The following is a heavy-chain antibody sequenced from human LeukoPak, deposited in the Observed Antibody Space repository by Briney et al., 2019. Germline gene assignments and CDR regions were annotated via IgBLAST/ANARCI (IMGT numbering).Heavy chain of an antibody. Sequence: PSETLSLTCSVSGGSISSSNYYWDWVRQSPGKGLEWIGYIYYSGSTNYNPSLKSRVTISVDTSKNQFSLKLTSVTAADTAVYYCARGFRYFDYWGQRTLVTVSS. D-gene: IGHD3-3*01. CDR2: IYYSGST. J-gene: IGHJ4*02. V-gene: IGHV4-61*05. CDR3: ARGFRYFDY. CDR1: GGSISSSNYY.